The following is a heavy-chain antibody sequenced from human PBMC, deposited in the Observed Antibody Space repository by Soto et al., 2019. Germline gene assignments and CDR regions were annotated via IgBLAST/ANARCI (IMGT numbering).Heavy chain of an antibody. CDR2: ISAYNGNT. Sequence: ASVKVSCKASGYTFTSYGISWVRQAPGQGLEWMGWISAYNGNTNYAQKLQGRVTMTTDTSTSTAYMELRSLRSDDTAVYYCARGGSYDILTGYYDGGWFDSWGQGTLVTVSS. J-gene: IGHJ5*01. V-gene: IGHV1-18*01. D-gene: IGHD3-9*01. CDR3: ARGGSYDILTGYYDGGWFDS. CDR1: GYTFTSYG.